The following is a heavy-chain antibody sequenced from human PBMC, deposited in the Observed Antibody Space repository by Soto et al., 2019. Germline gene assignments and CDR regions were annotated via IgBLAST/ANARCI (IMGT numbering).Heavy chain of an antibody. V-gene: IGHV4-31*03. Sequence: PSETLSLTCTVSGGSISSGGYYWSWIRQHPGKGLEWIGYIYYSGSTYYNPSLKSRVTISVDTSKNQFSLKLSSVTAADTAVYYCARDEGYYYDSSGYLLYWGQGTLVTVSS. CDR3: ARDEGYYYDSSGYLLY. D-gene: IGHD3-22*01. CDR1: GGSISSGGYY. CDR2: IYYSGST. J-gene: IGHJ4*02.